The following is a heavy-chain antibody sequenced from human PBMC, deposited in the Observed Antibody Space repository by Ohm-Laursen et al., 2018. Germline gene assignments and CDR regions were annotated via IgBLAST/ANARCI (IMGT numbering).Heavy chain of an antibody. D-gene: IGHD3-3*01. CDR3: ARDSVYDFWSGYSTVDYGMDV. J-gene: IGHJ6*02. CDR1: GFTFSSYS. Sequence: GSLRFSCAASGFTFSSYSMNWVRQAPGKGLEWVSSISSSSSYIYYADSVKGRFTISRDNAKNSLYLQMNSLRAKDTAVYYCARDSVYDFWSGYSTVDYGMDVWGQGTTVTVSS. CDR2: ISSSSSYI. V-gene: IGHV3-21*04.